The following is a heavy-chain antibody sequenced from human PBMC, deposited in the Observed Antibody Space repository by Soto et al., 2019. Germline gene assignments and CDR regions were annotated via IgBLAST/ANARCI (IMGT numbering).Heavy chain of an antibody. CDR1: GGSISSSSYY. Sequence: QLQLQESGPGLVKPSETLSLTCTVSGGSISSSSYYWGWIRQPPGQGLEWIGCIDYSGSTYYNPSLKSRVTISVDTSKNQFFLKLSSVTAADTAVYYCARHVAGYSSGLDYWGQGTLVTVSS. CDR2: IDYSGST. D-gene: IGHD6-19*01. CDR3: ARHVAGYSSGLDY. V-gene: IGHV4-39*01. J-gene: IGHJ4*02.